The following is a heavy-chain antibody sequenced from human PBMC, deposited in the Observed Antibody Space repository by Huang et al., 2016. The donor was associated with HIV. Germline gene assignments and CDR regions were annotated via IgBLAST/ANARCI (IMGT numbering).Heavy chain of an antibody. J-gene: IGHJ3*02. CDR1: GFPFNTPA. Sequence: QVQLVESGGGVVQPGRSLRLSCAAPGFPFNTPAIHWVRQAPGKGRDWVAVISNDGSNNDYADSVKGRFTISRDSSKSTLFLHMTSLRTEDTAVYYCARAKDTWDAYDIWGQGTMVIVSS. CDR2: ISNDGSNN. D-gene: IGHD5-18*01. CDR3: ARAKDTWDAYDI. V-gene: IGHV3-30-3*01.